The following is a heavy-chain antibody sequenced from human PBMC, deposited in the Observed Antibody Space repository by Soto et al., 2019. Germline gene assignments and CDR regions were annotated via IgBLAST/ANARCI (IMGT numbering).Heavy chain of an antibody. J-gene: IGHJ4*02. V-gene: IGHV3-23*01. CDR1: GYTFSSFD. Sequence: GGSLRLSCAVSGYTFSSFDMSWVRQAPGKGLEWVSTISGSGGGTNYADYVKGRFTISRDISTYTVYLQMNSLRVEDTAVYYCAHRTGFDYWGQGALVTVSS. CDR2: ISGSGGGT. CDR3: AHRTGFDY.